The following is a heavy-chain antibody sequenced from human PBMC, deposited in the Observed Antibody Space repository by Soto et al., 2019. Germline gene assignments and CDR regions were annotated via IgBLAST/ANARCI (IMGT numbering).Heavy chain of an antibody. CDR1: GSTIPRYA. CDR2: INAGNGNT. V-gene: IGHV1-3*01. CDR3: ARVASGTRDY. J-gene: IGHJ4*02. D-gene: IGHD1-1*01. Sequence: ASATVSCPSSGSTIPRYAMHWVRQAPGQRLEWMGWINAGNGNTKYSQKFQGRVTITRDTSASTAYMELSSLRSEDTAVYYCARVASGTRDYWGQGTRVTVSA.